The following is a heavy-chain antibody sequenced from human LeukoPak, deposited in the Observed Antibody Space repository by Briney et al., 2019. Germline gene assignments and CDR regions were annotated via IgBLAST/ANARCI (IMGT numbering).Heavy chain of an antibody. CDR2: MNPNSGNT. CDR3: ARLADGYKDAFDI. CDR1: GYTFTSYD. D-gene: IGHD5-24*01. J-gene: IGHJ3*02. Sequence: GASVKVSCKASGYTFTSYDINWVRQATGQGLEWMGWMNPNSGNTGYAQKFQGRVTITRNTSISTAYKELSSLRSEDTAVYYCARLADGYKDAFDIWGQGTMVTVSS. V-gene: IGHV1-8*03.